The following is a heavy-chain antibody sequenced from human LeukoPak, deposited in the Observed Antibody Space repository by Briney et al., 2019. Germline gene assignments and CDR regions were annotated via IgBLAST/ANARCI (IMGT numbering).Heavy chain of an antibody. CDR1: GGSFSGYY. J-gene: IGHJ3*02. Sequence: SETLSLTCAVYGGSFSGYYWSWICQPPGKGLEWIGEINHGGSTNYNPSLKSRVTISVDTSKKQFSLKLSSVTAADTAVYYCARHTIFGVLINDAFDIWGQGTMVTVSS. V-gene: IGHV4-34*01. CDR2: INHGGST. CDR3: ARHTIFGVLINDAFDI. D-gene: IGHD3-3*01.